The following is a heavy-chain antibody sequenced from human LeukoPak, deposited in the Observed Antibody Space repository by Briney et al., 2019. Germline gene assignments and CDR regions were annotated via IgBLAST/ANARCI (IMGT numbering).Heavy chain of an antibody. V-gene: IGHV1-8*03. CDR1: GYTFTSYD. D-gene: IGHD2-2*02. Sequence: ASVKVSCKASGYTFTSYDINWVRQATGQGLEWMGWMNPNSGNTGYAQKFQGRVTINRNTSISTAYMELSSLRSEDTAVYYCARGDFLSSTSCYTCGDGPCYYYYMDVWGKGTTVTVSS. CDR3: ARGDFLSSTSCYTCGDGPCYYYYMDV. J-gene: IGHJ6*03. CDR2: MNPNSGNT.